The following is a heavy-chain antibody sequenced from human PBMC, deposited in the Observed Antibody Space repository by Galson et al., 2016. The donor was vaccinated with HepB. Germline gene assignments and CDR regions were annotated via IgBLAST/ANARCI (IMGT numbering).Heavy chain of an antibody. CDR3: TKDGGRYVGASGEPGHY. CDR2: ISFNCGNV. J-gene: IGHJ4*02. CDR1: GFTFDDHA. V-gene: IGHV3-9*01. Sequence: SLRLSCAASGFTFDDHAMHWVRQRPGKGLEWVSGISFNCGNVAYADSVKGRFTISRDNAKNSLYLQMDSLRVEDTALYYCTKDGGRYVGASGEPGHYWGQGTLVTVSS. D-gene: IGHD3-16*01.